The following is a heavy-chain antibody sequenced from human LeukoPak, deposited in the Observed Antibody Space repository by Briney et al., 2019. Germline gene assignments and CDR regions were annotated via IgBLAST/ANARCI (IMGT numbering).Heavy chain of an antibody. D-gene: IGHD2/OR15-2a*01. CDR1: GYTFSAYY. J-gene: IGHJ5*02. V-gene: IGHV1-2*06. CDR2: INPDSGGT. Sequence: ASVKVSCKASGYTFSAYYMHWVRQAPGQGPEWMGRINPDSGGTKYAQKFQGRATMTRDTSINTVYMELSSLRSDDTAVYYCAKAGHYDFNWFDLWGQGTLVTVSS. CDR3: AKAGHYDFNWFDL.